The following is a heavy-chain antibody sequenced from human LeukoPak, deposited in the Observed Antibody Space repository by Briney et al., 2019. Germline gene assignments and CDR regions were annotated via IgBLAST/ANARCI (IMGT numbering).Heavy chain of an antibody. J-gene: IGHJ5*02. V-gene: IGHV4-59*01. CDR1: VGSISGYY. CDR2: ISHRGST. Sequence: PLETLSLTCTVSVGSISGYYWSWVRQPPGKALGWIGYISHRGSTKYNLSLKSRVTMSVDKSKNQFSLKLNSVIAADTAMYYCARGFEGVAGWFDPWGQGTLVTVSS. CDR3: ARGFEGVAGWFDP. D-gene: IGHD3-16*01.